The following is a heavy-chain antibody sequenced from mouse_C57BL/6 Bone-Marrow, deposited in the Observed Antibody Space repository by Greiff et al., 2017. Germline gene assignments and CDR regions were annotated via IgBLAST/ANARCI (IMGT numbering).Heavy chain of an antibody. Sequence: QVQLQQSGAELVRPGTSVKMSCKASGYTFTNYWIGWAKQRPGHGLEWIGDIYPGGGYTNYNEKLKGKATLTADKSSSTAYMQFSSLTSEDSAIYYCARHYYGSSYGYWGQGTTLTVSS. V-gene: IGHV1-63*01. CDR3: ARHYYGSSYGY. CDR1: GYTFTNYW. CDR2: IYPGGGYT. J-gene: IGHJ2*01. D-gene: IGHD1-1*01.